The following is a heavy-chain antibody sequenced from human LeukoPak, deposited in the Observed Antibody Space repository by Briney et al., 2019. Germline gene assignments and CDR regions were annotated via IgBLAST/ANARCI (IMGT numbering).Heavy chain of an antibody. D-gene: IGHD3-22*01. CDR1: GYTFTNYY. CDR3: ARKWFYYFDY. CDR2: INPSGGST. J-gene: IGHJ4*02. V-gene: IGHV1-46*01. Sequence: APVKVSCKASGYTFTNYYMHWVRQAPGQGLEWMGIINPSGGSTTYAQKFQGRVTVTRDTSTSTVYMELSSLRSEDTAVYYCARKWFYYFDYWGQGTLVTVSS.